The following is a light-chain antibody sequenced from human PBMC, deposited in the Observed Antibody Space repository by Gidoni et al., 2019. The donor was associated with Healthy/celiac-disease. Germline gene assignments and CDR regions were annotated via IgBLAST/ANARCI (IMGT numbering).Light chain of an antibody. Sequence: SYELTQPPSVSVSPGQTASITCSGDKLGDKSACWYQQKPGQSPVLVIYQDRQRPSGIPERFSGSNSGNTATLTISGTQAMDEADYYCQAWDSSTAVFGGGTKLTVL. CDR1: KLGDKS. CDR2: QDR. CDR3: QAWDSSTAV. V-gene: IGLV3-1*01. J-gene: IGLJ2*01.